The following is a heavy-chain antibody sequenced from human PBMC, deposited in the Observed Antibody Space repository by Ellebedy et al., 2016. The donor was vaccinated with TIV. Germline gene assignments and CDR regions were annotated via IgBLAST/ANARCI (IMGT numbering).Heavy chain of an antibody. J-gene: IGHJ4*02. Sequence: SETLSLXXTVSGGSISSYYWSWIRQPPGKGLEWIGYIYYSGSTNYNPSLKSRVTISVDTSKNQFSLKLSSVTAADTAVYYCARGKGYYDSSGRFDYWGQGTLVTVSS. D-gene: IGHD3-22*01. CDR3: ARGKGYYDSSGRFDY. CDR1: GGSISSYY. V-gene: IGHV4-59*01. CDR2: IYYSGST.